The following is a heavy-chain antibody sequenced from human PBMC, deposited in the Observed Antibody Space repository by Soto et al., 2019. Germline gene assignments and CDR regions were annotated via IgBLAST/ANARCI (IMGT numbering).Heavy chain of an antibody. CDR1: GFTFSSYG. CDR3: VTHSWNY. V-gene: IGHV3-30*03. J-gene: IGHJ4*02. Sequence: GGSLRLSCAASGFTFSSYGMHWVRQAPGKGLEWVAVVSGGGSNKYYADSVRGRFTISRDISKNTLFLQMNSLSAEDTAVYFCVTHSWNYWGQGTLVTVSS. CDR2: VSGGGSNK. D-gene: IGHD1-1*01.